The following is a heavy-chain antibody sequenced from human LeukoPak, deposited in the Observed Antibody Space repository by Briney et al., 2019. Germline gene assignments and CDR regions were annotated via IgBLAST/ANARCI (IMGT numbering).Heavy chain of an antibody. CDR2: INPNSGGT. J-gene: IGHJ5*02. V-gene: IGHV1-2*02. CDR1: GYTFTGYY. D-gene: IGHD3-9*01. CDR3: ARGQYDILTGYYRNWFDP. Sequence: ASVKVSCKASGYTFTGYYMHWVQQAPGQGLEWMGWINPNSGGTNYAQKFQGRVAMTRDTSISTAYMELSRLRSDDTAVYYCARGQYDILTGYYRNWFDPWGQGTLVTVSS.